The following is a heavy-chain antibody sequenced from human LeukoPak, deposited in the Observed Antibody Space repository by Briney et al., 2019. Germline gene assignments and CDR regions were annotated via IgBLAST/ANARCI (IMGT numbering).Heavy chain of an antibody. CDR1: GFTFDDYA. V-gene: IGHV3-9*01. CDR2: ISWNSGSI. CDR3: AAGNSYCSGGSCYS. D-gene: IGHD2-15*01. Sequence: PGRSLRLSCAASGFTFDDYAMHWVRQAPGKGLEWVSGISWNSGSIGYADSVKGRFTISRDNAKNSLYLQMNSLRAEDTALYYCAAGNSYCSGGSCYSWGQGTLVTVSS. J-gene: IGHJ4*02.